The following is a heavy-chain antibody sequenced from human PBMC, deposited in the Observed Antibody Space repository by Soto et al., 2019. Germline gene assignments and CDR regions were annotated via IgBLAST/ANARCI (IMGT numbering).Heavy chain of an antibody. CDR3: ARDHSTAMVP. Sequence: SVKVSCKASGGTFSSYAISWVRQAPGQGLEWMGGIIPIFGTANYAQRFQGRVTITADKCTSTAYMELSSLRSEDTAVYYFARDHSTAMVPWGQGTLVTVYS. CDR2: IIPIFGTA. CDR1: GGTFSSYA. J-gene: IGHJ5*02. V-gene: IGHV1-69*06. D-gene: IGHD5-18*01.